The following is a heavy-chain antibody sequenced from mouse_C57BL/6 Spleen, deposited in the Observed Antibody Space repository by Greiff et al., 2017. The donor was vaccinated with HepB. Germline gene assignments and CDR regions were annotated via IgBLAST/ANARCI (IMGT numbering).Heavy chain of an antibody. CDR1: GFTFSSYA. CDR2: ISSGGDYI. V-gene: IGHV5-9-1*02. D-gene: IGHD1-1*01. CDR3: TRVPLRRYLYAMDY. J-gene: IGHJ4*01. Sequence: EVQGVESGEGLVKPGGSLKLSCAASGFTFSSYAMSWVRQTPEKRLEWVAYISSGGDYIYYADTVKGRFTISRDNARNTLYLQMSSLKSEDTAMYYCTRVPLRRYLYAMDYWGQGTSVTVSS.